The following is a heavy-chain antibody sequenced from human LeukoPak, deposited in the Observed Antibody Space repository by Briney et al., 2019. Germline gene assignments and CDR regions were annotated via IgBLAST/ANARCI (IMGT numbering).Heavy chain of an antibody. CDR1: GFTFSSYA. J-gene: IGHJ4*02. CDR3: ARGGSYHSGSFDY. CDR2: ISYDGSNK. Sequence: GGSLRLSCAASGFTFSSYAMHWVRQAPGKGLEWVAVISYDGSNKYYADSVKGRFTISRDNSKNTLYLQMDSLRADDTAVYYCARGGSYHSGSFDYWGQGTLVTVSS. V-gene: IGHV3-30-3*01. D-gene: IGHD3-10*01.